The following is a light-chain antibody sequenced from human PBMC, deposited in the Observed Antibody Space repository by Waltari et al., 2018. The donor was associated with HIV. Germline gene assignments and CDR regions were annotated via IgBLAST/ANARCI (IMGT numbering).Light chain of an antibody. Sequence: EIVLTQSPVTLSLSPGERATLSCRASQTVSSALAWYQQKPGQAPRLLIYDASTRATGIPARFSGTGSGTDFTLTISSLQSEDFAVYYCQQYNNWLTFGGGTKVEI. CDR2: DAS. J-gene: IGKJ4*01. CDR3: QQYNNWLT. CDR1: QTVSSA. V-gene: IGKV3-15*01.